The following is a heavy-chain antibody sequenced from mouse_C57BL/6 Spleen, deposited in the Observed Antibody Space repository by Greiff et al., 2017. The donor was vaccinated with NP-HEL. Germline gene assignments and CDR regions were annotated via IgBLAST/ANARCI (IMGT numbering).Heavy chain of an antibody. D-gene: IGHD2-5*01. CDR1: GFNIKDDY. Sequence: VQLKQSGAELVRPGASVKLSCTASGFNIKDDYMHWVKQRPEQGLEWIGWIDPENGDTEYASKFQGKATITADTSSNTAYLQLSSLTSEDTAVYYCTTVVTRETWFAYWGQGTLVTVSA. CDR3: TTVVTRETWFAY. CDR2: IDPENGDT. V-gene: IGHV14-4*01. J-gene: IGHJ3*01.